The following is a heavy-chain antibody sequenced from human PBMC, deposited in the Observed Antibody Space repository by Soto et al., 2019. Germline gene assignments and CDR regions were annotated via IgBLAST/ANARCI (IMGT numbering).Heavy chain of an antibody. V-gene: IGHV3-23*01. J-gene: IGHJ3*02. CDR2: ISGSGGST. CDR3: AKGNSWSPALVLDI. CDR1: GYPFSSYS. Sequence: HPGGSLRLSCAASGYPFSSYSMNWVRQAPGKGLEWVSAISGSGGSTYYADSVKGRFTISRDSSKNTLYLQMNSLRAEDTAVYYCAKGNSWSPALVLDIWGQGTMVTVSS. D-gene: IGHD1-7*01.